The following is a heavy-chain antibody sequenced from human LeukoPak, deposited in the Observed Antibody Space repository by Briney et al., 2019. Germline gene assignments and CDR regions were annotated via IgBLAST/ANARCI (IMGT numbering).Heavy chain of an antibody. J-gene: IGHJ4*02. V-gene: IGHV3-23*01. CDR3: AKETNYYDSSGYYLNY. Sequence: GGSLRLSCAASGFTFSSYAMSWVRQAPGKGLEWVSAISGSGGSTYYADSVKGRFTISRDNSKNTLYLQMNSLRAEDTAVYYCAKETNYYDSSGYYLNYWGQGTLVTVSS. D-gene: IGHD3-22*01. CDR1: GFTFSSYA. CDR2: ISGSGGST.